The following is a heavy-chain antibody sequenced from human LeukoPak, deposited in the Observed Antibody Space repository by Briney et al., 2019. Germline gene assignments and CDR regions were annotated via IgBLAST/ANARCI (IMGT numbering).Heavy chain of an antibody. Sequence: GGSLRLSCAASGFTFSSYGMHWVRQAPGKGLEWVAVIWYDGSNKYYADSVKGRFTISRDNSKNTLYLQMNSLRAEDTAVYYCARDAPYYDSSGYYCDYWGQGTLVTVPS. CDR2: IWYDGSNK. CDR3: ARDAPYYDSSGYYCDY. D-gene: IGHD3-22*01. CDR1: GFTFSSYG. V-gene: IGHV3-33*01. J-gene: IGHJ4*02.